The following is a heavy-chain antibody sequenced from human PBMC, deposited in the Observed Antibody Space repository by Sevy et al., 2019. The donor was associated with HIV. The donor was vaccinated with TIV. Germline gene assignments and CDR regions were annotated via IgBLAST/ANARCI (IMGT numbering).Heavy chain of an antibody. CDR1: GFTFSNYY. Sequence: GGSLRLSCAASGFTFSNYYMNWIRQAPGKGLEWVSSISISGRMISYADFVKGRFTISRDNAKNSLYLQMSSLGADDTAVYYCAREVDGVRGVYDYWGQGTLVTVSS. CDR2: ISISGRMI. CDR3: AREVDGVRGVYDY. J-gene: IGHJ4*02. V-gene: IGHV3-11*01. D-gene: IGHD3-10*01.